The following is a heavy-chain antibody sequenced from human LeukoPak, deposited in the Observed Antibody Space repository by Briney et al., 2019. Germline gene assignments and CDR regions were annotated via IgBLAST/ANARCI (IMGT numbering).Heavy chain of an antibody. Sequence: PGGSLRLSCTASGFTFNNYAMNWVRQAPGKGLEWVSSINNSSSFIFYADSVKGRFTISRDNAKNSLYLQMSSLRADDTAVYYCARPPTVKTPDFDHWGQGTLVIVSS. CDR1: GFTFNNYA. D-gene: IGHD4-11*01. CDR2: INNSSSFI. J-gene: IGHJ4*02. V-gene: IGHV3-21*01. CDR3: ARPPTVKTPDFDH.